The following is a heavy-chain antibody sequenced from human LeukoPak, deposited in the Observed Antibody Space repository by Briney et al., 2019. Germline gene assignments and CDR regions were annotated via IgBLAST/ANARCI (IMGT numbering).Heavy chain of an antibody. J-gene: IGHJ6*02. CDR3: ARDYWAYYYYGMDV. CDR1: GFTVSSNY. CDR2: IYSGGST. Sequence: GGSLRLSCAASGFTVSSNYMSWVRQAPGKGLEWVSVIYSGGSTYYADSVKGRFTISRDNSKNTLYLQMNSLRAEDTAVYYCARDYWAYYYYGMDVWGQGTTVTVSS. D-gene: IGHD2-15*01. V-gene: IGHV3-66*01.